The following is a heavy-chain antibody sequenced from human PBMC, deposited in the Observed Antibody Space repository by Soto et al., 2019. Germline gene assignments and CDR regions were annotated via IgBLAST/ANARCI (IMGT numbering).Heavy chain of an antibody. CDR3: ARRGSGSYYDY. Sequence: EVQLLESGGGLVQPGGSLRLSCAASGFTFSSYAMRWVRQPPGKGLEWVSAISGSGGSTYYADSVKGRFTISRDNSKNTLYLQMNSLRAEDTAVYYCARRGSGSYYDYWGQGTLVTVSS. D-gene: IGHD1-26*01. V-gene: IGHV3-23*01. J-gene: IGHJ4*02. CDR2: ISGSGGST. CDR1: GFTFSSYA.